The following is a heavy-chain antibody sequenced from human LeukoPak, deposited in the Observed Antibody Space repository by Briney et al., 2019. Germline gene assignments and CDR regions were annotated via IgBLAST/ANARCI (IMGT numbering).Heavy chain of an antibody. CDR1: GGTFSRYA. CDR3: ATADCSSTSCYGAHNWFDP. Sequence: SVKVSCKASGGTFSRYAISWVRQAPGQGLEWMGGIIPIFGTANYAQKFQGRVTITADESTSTAYMELSSLRSEDTAVYYCATADCSSTSCYGAHNWFDPWGQGTLVTVSS. V-gene: IGHV1-69*13. CDR2: IIPIFGTA. D-gene: IGHD2-2*01. J-gene: IGHJ5*02.